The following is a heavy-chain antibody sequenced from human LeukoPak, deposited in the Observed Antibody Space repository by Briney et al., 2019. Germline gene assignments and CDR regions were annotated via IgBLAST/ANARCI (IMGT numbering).Heavy chain of an antibody. V-gene: IGHV3-11*04. J-gene: IGHJ4*02. Sequence: GGSLRLSCAASGFTFSDYYMSWTRQAPGKGLEWVSYISSSGSTIYYADSVKGRFTISRDNAKNSLYLQMNSLRAEDTAVYYCARSTGSYYDSSGVAAHWGQGTLVTVSS. CDR1: GFTFSDYY. CDR2: ISSSGSTI. CDR3: ARSTGSYYDSSGVAAH. D-gene: IGHD3-22*01.